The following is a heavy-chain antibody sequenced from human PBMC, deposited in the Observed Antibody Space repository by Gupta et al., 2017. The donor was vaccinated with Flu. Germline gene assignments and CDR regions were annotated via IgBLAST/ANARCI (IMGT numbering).Heavy chain of an antibody. CDR3: VRPCCGYSYSYSDY. CDR2: IFAGDSTV. D-gene: IGHD5-18*01. J-gene: IGHJ4*02. V-gene: IGHV5-51*01. Sequence: IAWVRQMPGRGLEWMGIIFAGDSTVRYSPSFEGQATMSVDTSITTAYLQWNSLKASDTATYYCVRPCCGYSYSYSDYWGQGTLVTVSS.